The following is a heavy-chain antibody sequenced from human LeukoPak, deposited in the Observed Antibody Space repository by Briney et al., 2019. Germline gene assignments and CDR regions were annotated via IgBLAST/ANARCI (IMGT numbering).Heavy chain of an antibody. D-gene: IGHD3-10*01. J-gene: IGHJ4*02. Sequence: PGGSLRLSCAASGFTFSSYGMGWVRQAPGKGLEWVSSIGSSGGTTKYADSVKVRFTISRDNSKNTLYLQMNNLRAEDMALYYCAQLVGGTGSYSWGQGTLVTVSS. CDR3: AQLVGGTGSYS. CDR2: IGSSGGTT. CDR1: GFTFSSYG. V-gene: IGHV3-23*01.